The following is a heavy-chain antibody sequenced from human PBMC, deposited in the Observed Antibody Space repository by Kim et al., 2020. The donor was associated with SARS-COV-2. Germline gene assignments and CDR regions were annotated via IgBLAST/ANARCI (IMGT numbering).Heavy chain of an antibody. D-gene: IGHD1-26*01. CDR1: GFTFSSYA. Sequence: GGSLRLSCAASGFTFSSYAMSWVRQAPGKGLEWVSAISGSGGSTYYADSVKGRFTISRDNSKNTLYLQMNSLRAEDTAVYYCAKDQYEWELLNNWFDPWGQGTLVTVSS. CDR3: AKDQYEWELLNNWFDP. CDR2: ISGSGGST. J-gene: IGHJ5*02. V-gene: IGHV3-23*01.